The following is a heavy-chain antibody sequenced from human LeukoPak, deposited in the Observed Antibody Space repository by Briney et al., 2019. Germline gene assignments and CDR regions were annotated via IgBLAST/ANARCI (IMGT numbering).Heavy chain of an antibody. Sequence: ASVTVSCKTSGYTFTGYYVHWVRQAPGQGLEWMGWVNPYSGDINYAQRFQGRVSMTRDTSISTAYLELSRLISDDTAVYYCARALVPYSGYDDLWGQGTLVTVSS. CDR3: ARALVPYSGYDDL. J-gene: IGHJ4*02. V-gene: IGHV1-2*02. CDR2: VNPYSGDI. CDR1: GYTFTGYY. D-gene: IGHD5-12*01.